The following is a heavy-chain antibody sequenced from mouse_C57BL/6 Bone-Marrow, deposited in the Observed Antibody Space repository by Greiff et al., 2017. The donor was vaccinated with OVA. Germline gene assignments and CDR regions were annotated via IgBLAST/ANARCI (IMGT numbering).Heavy chain of an antibody. Sequence: QVQLKQSGAELARPGASVKLSCKASGYTFTSYGISWVKQRTGQGLEWIGEIYPRSGNTYYNEKFKGKATLTADKSSSTAYMELRSLTSEDSAVYFCARGPLLLRFSYYFDYWGQGTTLTVSS. CDR2: IYPRSGNT. CDR3: ARGPLLLRFSYYFDY. D-gene: IGHD1-1*01. J-gene: IGHJ2*01. V-gene: IGHV1-81*01. CDR1: GYTFTSYG.